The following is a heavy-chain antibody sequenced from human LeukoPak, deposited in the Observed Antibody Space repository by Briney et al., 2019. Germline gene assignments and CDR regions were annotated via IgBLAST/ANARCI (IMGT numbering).Heavy chain of an antibody. CDR2: VSSNTGDT. Sequence: GASVKVSCKASGDVSTGSFIHWVRQAPGQGLEWMGWVSSNTGDTKFSQKFQGRVTMTRDTSINTAYMELSSLRSDDTAIYYCARADPVAYWGQGTPVTVSS. V-gene: IGHV1-2*02. CDR3: ARADPVAY. J-gene: IGHJ4*02. CDR1: GDVSTGSF.